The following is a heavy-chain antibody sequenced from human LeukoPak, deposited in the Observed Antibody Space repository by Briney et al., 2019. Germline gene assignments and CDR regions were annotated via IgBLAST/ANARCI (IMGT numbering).Heavy chain of an antibody. CDR2: IKQDGSEK. CDR3: ARVGGSVVSNYYYYYMDV. J-gene: IGHJ6*03. Sequence: GGSLRLSCAASGFTFSSYWMSWVRQAPGKGLEWVANIKQDGSEKYYVDSVKGRFTISRDNAKNSLYLQMNSLRAEDTAVYYCARVGGSVVSNYYYYYMDVWGKGTTVTVSS. CDR1: GFTFSSYW. V-gene: IGHV3-7*01. D-gene: IGHD1-26*01.